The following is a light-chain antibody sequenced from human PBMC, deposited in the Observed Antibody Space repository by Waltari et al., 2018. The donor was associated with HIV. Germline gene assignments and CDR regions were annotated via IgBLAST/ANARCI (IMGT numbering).Light chain of an antibody. CDR1: QKISDDF. CDR2: GTS. Sequence: DTVLLQSPGTLSLSPGEGATLSCRASQKISDDFLAWYQQSPGQAPRLLIYGTSKRATGIPDRFSASGTGTDFTLTVSRLEPEDFAVYFCQQYGDRPLTFGGGTRVEIK. V-gene: IGKV3-20*01. J-gene: IGKJ4*01. CDR3: QQYGDRPLT.